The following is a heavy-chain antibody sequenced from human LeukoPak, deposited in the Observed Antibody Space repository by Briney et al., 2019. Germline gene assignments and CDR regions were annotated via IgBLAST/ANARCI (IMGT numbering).Heavy chain of an antibody. Sequence: PGGSLRLSCAASGFTFSNYVMSWVRQAPGRGLDWVSGVSGSGGTPYYADSVKDRFTVSTDNSKNTVYLQINSLRAEDTAVYYCAGTRWELLYWGQGTLATVSS. CDR1: GFTFSNYV. CDR3: AGTRWELLY. CDR2: VSGSGGTP. D-gene: IGHD1-26*01. J-gene: IGHJ4*02. V-gene: IGHV3-23*01.